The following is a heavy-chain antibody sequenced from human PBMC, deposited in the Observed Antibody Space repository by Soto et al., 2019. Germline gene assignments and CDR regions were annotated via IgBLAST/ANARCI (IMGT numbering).Heavy chain of an antibody. CDR2: IYWDDDK. J-gene: IGHJ4*02. Sequence: QITLKESGPTLVKPTQTLTLTCTFSGFSLSSSGVGVGWIRQPPGKALEWLALIYWDDDKRYSPSLESRLTIPMDTSKNQVVLTVTNMDAVDTATYYCAHLYDYFWGSYRYRPVVFDYWGQGALVTVSS. CDR3: AHLYDYFWGSYRYRPVVFDY. CDR1: GFSLSSSGVG. V-gene: IGHV2-5*02. D-gene: IGHD3-16*02.